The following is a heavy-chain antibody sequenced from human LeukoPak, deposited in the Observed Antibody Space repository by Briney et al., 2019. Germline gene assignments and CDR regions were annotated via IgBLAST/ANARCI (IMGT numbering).Heavy chain of an antibody. CDR2: ISGSGGST. D-gene: IGHD6-13*01. CDR1: GFTFSSYA. V-gene: IGHV3-23*01. Sequence: GGSLRLSCAASGFTFSSYAMSWVRQAPGKGLEWVSAISGSGGSTYYADSVKGRFTISRDNSKNTLYLQMSSLRAEDTAVYYCAKVHRQQLVPYAFDIWGQGTMVTVSS. J-gene: IGHJ3*02. CDR3: AKVHRQQLVPYAFDI.